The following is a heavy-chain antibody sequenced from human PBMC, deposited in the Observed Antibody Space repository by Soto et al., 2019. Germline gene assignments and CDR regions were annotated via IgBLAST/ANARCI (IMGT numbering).Heavy chain of an antibody. CDR1: GYTFTSYG. CDR2: ISAYNGNT. Sequence: ASVKVSCKASGYTFTSYGISWVRQAPGQGLEWMGWISAYNGNTNYAQKLQGRVTMTTDTSTSTAYMELRSLRSDDTAVYYCARASGGYDSYYFYGMDVWGQGTTVTVSS. CDR3: ARASGGYDSYYFYGMDV. D-gene: IGHD5-12*01. J-gene: IGHJ6*02. V-gene: IGHV1-18*04.